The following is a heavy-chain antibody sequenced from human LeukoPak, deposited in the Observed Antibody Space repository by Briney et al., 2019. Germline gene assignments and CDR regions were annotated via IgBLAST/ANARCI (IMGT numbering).Heavy chain of an antibody. D-gene: IGHD2-21*02. CDR3: ARERGIVVVTAIRGFDY. V-gene: IGHV3-7*01. J-gene: IGHJ4*02. Sequence: PGGSLRLSCAASGFTFSSYWMSWVRQAPGKGLEWVANIKQDGSEKYYVDSVKGRFTISRDNAKNSLYLQMNSLRAEDTAVYYCARERGIVVVTAIRGFDYWGQGTLVTVSS. CDR1: GFTFSSYW. CDR2: IKQDGSEK.